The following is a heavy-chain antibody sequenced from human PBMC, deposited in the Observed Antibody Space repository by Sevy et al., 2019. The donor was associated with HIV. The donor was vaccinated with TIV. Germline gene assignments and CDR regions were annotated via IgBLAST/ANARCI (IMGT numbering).Heavy chain of an antibody. J-gene: IGHJ4*02. Sequence: ASVKVSCKTSGYTFSGYYMHWVRQAPGQGPEWMGWINPNNGGTMYAETFQGRVTMTGDTSISTGYLELSRLTFDDTAVYYCARSTWNFPAYWGQGTLVTVSS. CDR1: GYTFSGYY. V-gene: IGHV1-2*02. CDR2: INPNNGGT. D-gene: IGHD1-7*01. CDR3: ARSTWNFPAY.